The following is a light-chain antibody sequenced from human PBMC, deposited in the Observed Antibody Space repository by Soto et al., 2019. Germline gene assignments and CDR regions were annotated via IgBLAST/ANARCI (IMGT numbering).Light chain of an antibody. Sequence: SYELTQPPSVSVSPGQTASITCSGDKLGDKYACWYQQKPGQSPVLVMYQDNKRPSGIPERFSGSNSGNTATLTISGTQAMDEADYYCQAWDSRTYVVFGGGTKVTVL. CDR2: QDN. J-gene: IGLJ2*01. V-gene: IGLV3-1*01. CDR3: QAWDSRTYVV. CDR1: KLGDKY.